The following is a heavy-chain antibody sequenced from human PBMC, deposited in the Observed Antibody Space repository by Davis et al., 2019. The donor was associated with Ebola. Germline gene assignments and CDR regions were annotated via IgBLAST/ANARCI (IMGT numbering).Heavy chain of an antibody. V-gene: IGHV3-33*01. J-gene: IGHJ6*02. CDR2: IWYDGSNK. CDR3: ARDGSDYSAVYYYYGMDV. D-gene: IGHD2-21*02. Sequence: GGSLRLSCAASGFTFSSYGMHWVRQAPGKGLEWVAVIWYDGSNKYYADSVKGRFTISRDNSKNTLYLQMNSLRAEDTAVYYCARDGSDYSAVYYYYGMDVWGQGTTVTVSS. CDR1: GFTFSSYG.